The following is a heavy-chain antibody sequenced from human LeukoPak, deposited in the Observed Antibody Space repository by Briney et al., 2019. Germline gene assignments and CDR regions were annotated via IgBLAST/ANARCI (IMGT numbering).Heavy chain of an antibody. CDR2: IYTSEST. CDR1: GGSISSSNYY. Sequence: SQTLSLTCSVSGGSISSSNYYSSWIRQPAGKGLEWIGRIYTSESTNYNPSLKSRVTISVDTSRNQFSLKLSSVTAADTAVYYCARGLWFGDENPPYFDYWGQGILVTVSS. J-gene: IGHJ4*02. CDR3: ARGLWFGDENPPYFDY. D-gene: IGHD3-10*01. V-gene: IGHV4-61*02.